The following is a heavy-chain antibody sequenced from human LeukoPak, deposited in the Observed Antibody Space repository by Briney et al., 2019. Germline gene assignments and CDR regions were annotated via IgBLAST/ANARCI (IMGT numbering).Heavy chain of an antibody. J-gene: IGHJ4*02. CDR2: MAHDGSNN. CDR3: ARGSGIVVVYYFDY. CDR1: GLTFSRYA. Sequence: GGSLRLSCAASGLTFSRYAMYCVRQAPGKGLEWVAVMAHDGSNNYYADSVKGRFTISRDNSKNTLFLQMNSLRVEDTAVYYCARGSGIVVVYYFDYWGQGTLVTVSS. V-gene: IGHV3-30-3*01. D-gene: IGHD2-2*01.